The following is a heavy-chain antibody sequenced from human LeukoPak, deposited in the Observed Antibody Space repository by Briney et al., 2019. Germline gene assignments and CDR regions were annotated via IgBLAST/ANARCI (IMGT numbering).Heavy chain of an antibody. CDR2: ISGSGSHT. CDR1: GFTFSDYY. V-gene: IGHV3-11*06. D-gene: IGHD6-13*01. Sequence: GKSLRLSCAASGFTFSDYYMSWIRQAPGKGLGWVSYISGSGSHTTYADSVRGRFTISRDNAKNSLSLQVNSLRADDTAVYYCARVGSTVAAGTPDYWGQGTLVTVSS. J-gene: IGHJ4*02. CDR3: ARVGSTVAAGTPDY.